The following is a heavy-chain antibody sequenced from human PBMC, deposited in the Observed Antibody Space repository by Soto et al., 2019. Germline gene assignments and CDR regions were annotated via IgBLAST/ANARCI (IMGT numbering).Heavy chain of an antibody. CDR1: GGSISSYY. J-gene: IGHJ3*02. CDR2: IYYSGST. D-gene: IGHD3-10*01. CDR3: AKNYGNAFDI. Sequence: PSETLSLTCTVSGGSISSYYWSWIRQPPGKGLEWIGYIYYSGSTNYNPSLKSRVTISVDTSKNQFSLKLSSVTAADTAVYYCAKNYGNAFDIWGQGTMATVSS. V-gene: IGHV4-59*01.